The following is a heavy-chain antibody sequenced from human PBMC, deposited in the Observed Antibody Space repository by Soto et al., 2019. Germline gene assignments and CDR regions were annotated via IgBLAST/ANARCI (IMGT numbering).Heavy chain of an antibody. Sequence: ASVKVSCNASGYTFSSYGVSWVRQAPGQGLEWMGWISAYNGHTYYAQKLQGRVTMTTDTSTSTAYMELRSLSSDDTAVYYCARDVASSGTTWFDTWGQGTLVTVS. CDR3: ARDVASSGTTWFDT. CDR1: GYTFSSYG. V-gene: IGHV1-18*04. CDR2: ISAYNGHT. D-gene: IGHD6-13*01. J-gene: IGHJ5*02.